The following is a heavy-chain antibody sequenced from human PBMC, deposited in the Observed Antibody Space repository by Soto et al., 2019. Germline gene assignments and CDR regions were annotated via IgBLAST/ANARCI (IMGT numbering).Heavy chain of an antibody. CDR3: ERDLEY. CDR2: FNPSFFRT. Sequence: ASVKVSCKASEDTFSTYNIHLVRQAPVQVLELIVIFNPSFFRTTYSQRFQGRVTITIYTSTSTVYMELSSLRSEDTAVYYCERDLEYWGRG. CDR1: EDTFSTYN. V-gene: IGHV1-46*01. J-gene: IGHJ4*02.